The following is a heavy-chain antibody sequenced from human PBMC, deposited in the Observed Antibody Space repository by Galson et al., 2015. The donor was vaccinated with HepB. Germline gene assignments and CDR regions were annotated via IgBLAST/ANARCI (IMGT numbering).Heavy chain of an antibody. J-gene: IGHJ4*02. Sequence: SLRLSCAASGSTFSRYGLHWVRQAPGKGLEWVAFTRSDGSNKFYAASVQGRFTIARDNSKNTLYLQMNGLRAEDTAVCYCAKGSDYYGSGTYHNGALYSDHWGQGTLVTVSS. D-gene: IGHD3-10*01. CDR1: GSTFSRYG. CDR3: AKGSDYYGSGTYHNGALYSDH. V-gene: IGHV3-30*02. CDR2: TRSDGSNK.